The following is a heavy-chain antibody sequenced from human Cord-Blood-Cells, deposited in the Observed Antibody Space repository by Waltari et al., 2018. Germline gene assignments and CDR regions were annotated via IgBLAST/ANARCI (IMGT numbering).Heavy chain of an antibody. V-gene: IGHV3-30*18. J-gene: IGHJ4*02. CDR3: AKSASYGYYFDY. CDR2: ISYDGSNK. Sequence: QVQLVESGGGVVQPGRSLRLSCAASGFTFSSYGMHWVGQAPGKGLEWVGVISYDGSNKYYADSVKGRFTISRDNSKNTLYLQMNSLRAEDTAVYYCAKSASYGYYFDYWGQGTLVTVSS. D-gene: IGHD3-10*01. CDR1: GFTFSSYG.